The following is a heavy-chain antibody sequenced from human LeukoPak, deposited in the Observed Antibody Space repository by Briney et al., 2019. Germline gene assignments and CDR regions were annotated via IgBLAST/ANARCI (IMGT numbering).Heavy chain of an antibody. D-gene: IGHD3-3*01. CDR1: GFFFSNYW. J-gene: IGHJ3*02. Sequence: PGGPLRLSCAASGFFFSNYWMSWVRQAQGKGLEWVANINLDGNGRFYVDSVKGRFTISRDNNKKSVYLQMNSLRADDTAVYYCARDTDDFQGLDIWGQGTRVTVSS. V-gene: IGHV3-7*01. CDR3: ARDTDDFQGLDI. CDR2: INLDGNGR.